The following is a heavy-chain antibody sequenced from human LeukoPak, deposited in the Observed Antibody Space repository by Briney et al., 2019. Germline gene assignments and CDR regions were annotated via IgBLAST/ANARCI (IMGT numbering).Heavy chain of an antibody. J-gene: IGHJ6*02. CDR2: IIPIFGTA. D-gene: IGHD3-22*01. CDR3: ARASSWYDSSGYVYYYYGMDV. V-gene: IGHV1-69*13. CDR1: GGTFSSYA. Sequence: SVNVSCKASGGTFSSYAISWVRQAPGQGLEWMGGIIPIFGTANYAQKFQGRVTITAEESTSTAYMELSSLRSEDTAVYYCARASSWYDSSGYVYYYYGMDVWGQGTTVTVSS.